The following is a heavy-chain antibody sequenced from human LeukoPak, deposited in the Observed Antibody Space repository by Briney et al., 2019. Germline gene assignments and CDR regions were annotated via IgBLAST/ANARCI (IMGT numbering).Heavy chain of an antibody. CDR2: INTDGSST. Sequence: GSLRLSCAASGFTFSSYWMHWVRQAPGKGLVWVSRINTDGSSTSYADPVKGRFTISRDNAKNTLYLQMNSLRAEDTAVYYCAREMVVVDDYYMDVWGKGTTVTVPS. CDR3: AREMVVVDDYYMDV. CDR1: GFTFSSYW. D-gene: IGHD2-2*01. J-gene: IGHJ6*03. V-gene: IGHV3-74*01.